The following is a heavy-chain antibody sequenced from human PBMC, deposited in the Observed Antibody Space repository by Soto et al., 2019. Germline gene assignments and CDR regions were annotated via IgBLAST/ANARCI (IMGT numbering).Heavy chain of an antibody. J-gene: IGHJ5*02. D-gene: IGHD1-1*01. V-gene: IGHV2-5*02. CDR3: AHWLRAGNQNWFDT. Sequence: QITLKESGPTLVKPTQTLTLTCTFSGFSLSTSGLGVGWIRQPPVKVLECLALIYWDDDKRYSPSLKSRLTINKDTSKNQVVLTMTNMDPVDTATYCCAHWLRAGNQNWFDTWGKGTLVTVSS. CDR2: IYWDDDK. CDR1: GFSLSTSGLG.